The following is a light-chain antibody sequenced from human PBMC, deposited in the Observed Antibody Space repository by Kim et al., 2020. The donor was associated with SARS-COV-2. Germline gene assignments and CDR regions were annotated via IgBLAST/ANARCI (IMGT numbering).Light chain of an antibody. Sequence: DIQMTQSPATLSASVGDRVTITCRASQSTSNWVAWYQQKPEQAPRLLVYQASILQSGVPSRFSGSGFGTEFTLTISSLQPDDFATYYCQQYSSSSTFGRGTKVDIK. CDR3: QQYSSSST. CDR1: QSTSNW. V-gene: IGKV1-5*03. J-gene: IGKJ1*01. CDR2: QAS.